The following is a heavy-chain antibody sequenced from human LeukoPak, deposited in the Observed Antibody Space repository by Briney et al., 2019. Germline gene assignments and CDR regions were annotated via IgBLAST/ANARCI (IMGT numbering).Heavy chain of an antibody. V-gene: IGHV4-34*01. CDR3: ARCYGSGPYYMDV. Sequence: PSETLSLTCAVYGGSFSGYYWSWIRQPPGKGLEWIGEINHSGSTNYNPSLKSRVTISVDTSKNQFPLKLSSVTAADTAVYYCARCYGSGPYYMDVWGKGTTDTISS. D-gene: IGHD3-10*01. J-gene: IGHJ6*03. CDR1: GGSFSGYY. CDR2: INHSGST.